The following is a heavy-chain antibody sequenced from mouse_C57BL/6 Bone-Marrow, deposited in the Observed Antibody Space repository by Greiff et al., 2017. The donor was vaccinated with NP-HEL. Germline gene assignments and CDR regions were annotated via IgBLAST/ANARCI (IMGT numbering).Heavy chain of an antibody. Sequence: QVQLKGSGAELARPGASVKLSCKASGYTFTSYGISWVKQRTGQGLEWIGEIYPRSGNTYYNEKFKGKATLTADKSSSTAYMELRSLTSEDSAVYFCARRGYSYFDYWGQGTTLTVSS. J-gene: IGHJ2*01. V-gene: IGHV1-81*01. CDR2: IYPRSGNT. D-gene: IGHD3-1*01. CDR3: ARRGYSYFDY. CDR1: GYTFTSYG.